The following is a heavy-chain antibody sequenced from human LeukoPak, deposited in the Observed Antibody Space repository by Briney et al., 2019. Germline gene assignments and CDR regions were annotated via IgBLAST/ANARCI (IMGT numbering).Heavy chain of an antibody. D-gene: IGHD6-13*01. CDR1: GFTFSSYS. CDR3: ARRIAAPGDRYYFDY. Sequence: GGSLRLSCAASGFTFSSYSMNWVRQAPGKGLEWVSYISGGGYSMYYADSVKGRFTISRDNAKNSLYLQMNSLRAEDMAVYYCARRIAAPGDRYYFDYWGQGTMVTVCS. J-gene: IGHJ4*02. CDR2: ISGGGYSM. V-gene: IGHV3-48*01.